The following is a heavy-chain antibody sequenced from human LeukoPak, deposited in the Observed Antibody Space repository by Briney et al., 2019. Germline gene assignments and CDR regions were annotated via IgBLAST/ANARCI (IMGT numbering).Heavy chain of an antibody. CDR3: ARGGDWKFDY. D-gene: IGHD1-1*01. V-gene: IGHV4-4*02. CDR2: IHHSGRL. CDR1: GDSIGSNKR. Sequence: PSETLSLTCAVSGDSIGSNKRWTWVRQPPGQGLEWIGEIHHSGRLNYSPSLKSRVTISVDKSKNHFSLNLNSITPADTAIYYCARGGDWKFDYWGQGALVTVSS. J-gene: IGHJ4*02.